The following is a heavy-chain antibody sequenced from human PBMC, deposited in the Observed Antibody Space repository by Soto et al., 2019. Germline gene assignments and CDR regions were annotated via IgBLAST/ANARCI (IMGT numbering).Heavy chain of an antibody. CDR2: IWYDGSNK. CDR1: GFTFSSYG. V-gene: IGHV3-33*06. CDR3: AKDLYSSSHHHYYYYYGMDV. J-gene: IGHJ6*02. Sequence: HPGGSLRLSCAASGFTFSSYGMHWVRQAPGKGLEWVAVIWYDGSNKYYADSVKGRFTISRDNSKNTLYLQMNSLRAEDTAVYYCAKDLYSSSHHHYYYYYGMDVWGQGTTVTVSS. D-gene: IGHD6-6*01.